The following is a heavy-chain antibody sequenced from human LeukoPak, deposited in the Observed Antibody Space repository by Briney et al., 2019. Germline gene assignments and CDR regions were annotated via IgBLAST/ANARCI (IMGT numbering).Heavy chain of an antibody. D-gene: IGHD6-19*01. CDR1: GFTFSYYG. CDR2: IRYDGSNK. Sequence: GGSLRLSCATSGFTFSYYGMHWLRRAPGKGLEWVAFIRYDGSNKYYADSVKGRFTISRDNSKNTLCLQMNSLRAEDTAVYYCAKEENSGWHDAFDIWGQGTMVTVSS. J-gene: IGHJ3*02. CDR3: AKEENSGWHDAFDI. V-gene: IGHV3-30*02.